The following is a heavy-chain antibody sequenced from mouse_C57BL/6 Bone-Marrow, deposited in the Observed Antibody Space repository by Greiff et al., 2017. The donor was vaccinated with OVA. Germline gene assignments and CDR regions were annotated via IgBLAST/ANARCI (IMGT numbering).Heavy chain of an antibody. V-gene: IGHV1-81*01. Sequence: VHLVESGAELARPGASVKLSCKASGYTFTSYGISWVKQRTGQGLEWIGEIYPRSGNTYYNEKFKGKATLTADKSSSTAYMELRSLTSEDSAVYFCARSIGYRWSYFDYWGQGTTLTVSS. D-gene: IGHD1-2*01. CDR2: IYPRSGNT. CDR3: ARSIGYRWSYFDY. J-gene: IGHJ2*01. CDR1: GYTFTSYG.